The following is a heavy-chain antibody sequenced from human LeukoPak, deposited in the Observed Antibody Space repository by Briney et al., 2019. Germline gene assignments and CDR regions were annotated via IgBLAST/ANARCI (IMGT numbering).Heavy chain of an antibody. V-gene: IGHV1-8*01. CDR3: ARDGSYYEGFDY. Sequence: WASVKVSCKASGYTLTSYDFNWVRQATGQGLEWMGWMNPNSGNTGYAQKFQGRVTMTRNTSISTAYMELSSLRSEDTAVYYCARDGSYYEGFDYWGQGTLVTVSS. CDR2: MNPNSGNT. D-gene: IGHD1-26*01. CDR1: GYTLTSYD. J-gene: IGHJ4*02.